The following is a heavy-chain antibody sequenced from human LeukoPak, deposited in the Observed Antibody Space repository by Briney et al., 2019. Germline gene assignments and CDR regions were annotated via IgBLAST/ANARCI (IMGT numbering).Heavy chain of an antibody. V-gene: IGHV3-7*01. J-gene: IGHJ4*02. CDR1: GFTFRSCW. CDR2: IVEDGSEK. D-gene: IGHD3-22*01. Sequence: PGGSLTLSCTASGFTFRSCWMTWVRQAPGKGLEWVANIVEDGSEKYYVDSVKGRFTISRDNAKNSLSLQMNNLRAEDTAVYYCARMFYYDSRGFYPDYWGQGTLVTVSS. CDR3: ARMFYYDSRGFYPDY.